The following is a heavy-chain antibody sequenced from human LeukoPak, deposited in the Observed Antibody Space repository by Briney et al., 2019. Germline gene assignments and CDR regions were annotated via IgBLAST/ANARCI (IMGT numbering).Heavy chain of an antibody. CDR3: ARGPSIAAAGFPFDY. CDR2: IYTSGST. D-gene: IGHD6-13*01. J-gene: IGHJ4*02. Sequence: SETLSLTCTVSGGSISSYYWSWIRQPAGKGLEWIGRIYTSGSTNYNPSLKSRVTISVDTSKNQFSLKLSSVTAADTAVYYCARGPSIAAAGFPFDYWGQGTLVTVSS. V-gene: IGHV4-4*07. CDR1: GGSISSYY.